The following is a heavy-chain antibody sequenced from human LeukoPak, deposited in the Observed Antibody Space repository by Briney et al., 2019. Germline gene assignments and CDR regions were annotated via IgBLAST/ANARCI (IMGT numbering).Heavy chain of an antibody. D-gene: IGHD1-26*01. CDR1: GFIFNNYA. Sequence: GGSLRLSCAGSGFIFNNYAMHWVRQPPGKGLEWVSGISWNSGSIDYADSVKGRSTIFRDNAKNTLYLQMNSLRAEDTAVYYCVRDLGGRSGHWGQGTLVTVSS. CDR2: ISWNSGSI. J-gene: IGHJ4*02. V-gene: IGHV3-9*01. CDR3: VRDLGGRSGH.